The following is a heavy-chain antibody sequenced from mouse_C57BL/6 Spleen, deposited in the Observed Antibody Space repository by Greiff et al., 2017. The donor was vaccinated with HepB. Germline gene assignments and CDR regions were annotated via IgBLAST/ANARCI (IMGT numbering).Heavy chain of an antibody. CDR1: GFTFSDYG. D-gene: IGHD1-1*01. V-gene: IGHV5-17*01. J-gene: IGHJ1*03. CDR3: ARRGYGSSYGYFDV. Sequence: EVQLVESGGGLVKPGGSLKLSCAASGFTFSDYGMHWVRQAPEKGLEWVAYISSGSSTIYYADTVKGRFTISRDNAKNTLFLQMTSLRSEDTARYYWARRGYGSSYGYFDVWGTGTTVTVSS. CDR2: ISSGSSTI.